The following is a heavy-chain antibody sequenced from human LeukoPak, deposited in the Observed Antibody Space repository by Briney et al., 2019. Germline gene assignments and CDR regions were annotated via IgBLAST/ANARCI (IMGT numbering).Heavy chain of an antibody. J-gene: IGHJ6*04. CDR1: GIRFSSYW. Sequence: GGSLRLSCAASGIRFSSYWMNWVRQSPGKGLEWVANIKQDGNEKYYVDSVKGRFTISRDNANNLLYLEMNSLRAEDAAIYYCASGGSRVTTAGTMDVWGLGTTVTVFS. D-gene: IGHD1-14*01. V-gene: IGHV3-7*03. CDR3: ASGGSRVTTAGTMDV. CDR2: IKQDGNEK.